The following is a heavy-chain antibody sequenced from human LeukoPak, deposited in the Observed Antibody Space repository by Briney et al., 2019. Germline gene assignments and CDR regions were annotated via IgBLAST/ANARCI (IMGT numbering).Heavy chain of an antibody. CDR3: AKGTVVARYYFDY. V-gene: IGHV3-23*01. D-gene: IGHD2-15*01. Sequence: GGSLRLSCAASGFTFSDYAMSWVRQAPGKGLEWVSAISGSGGSTYYADSVKGRFTISRDNSKNTLYLQMNSLRAEDTAVYYCAKGTVVARYYFDYWGQGTLVTVSS. CDR1: GFTFSDYA. J-gene: IGHJ4*02. CDR2: ISGSGGST.